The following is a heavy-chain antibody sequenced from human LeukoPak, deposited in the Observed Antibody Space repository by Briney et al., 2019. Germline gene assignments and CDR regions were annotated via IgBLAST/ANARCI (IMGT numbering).Heavy chain of an antibody. CDR3: AKDTATNYDILTGYLNFDY. D-gene: IGHD3-9*01. CDR1: GFTFDDYA. CDR2: ISGDGGST. J-gene: IGHJ4*02. Sequence: GGCVRLSCGASGFTFDDYAMHCVRQAPGKGLEGVSLISGDGGSTYCADSVKGRFTISRDNSKNSLYLQMNSLRTEDTALYYCAKDTATNYDILTGYLNFDYWGQGTLVTVSS. V-gene: IGHV3-43*02.